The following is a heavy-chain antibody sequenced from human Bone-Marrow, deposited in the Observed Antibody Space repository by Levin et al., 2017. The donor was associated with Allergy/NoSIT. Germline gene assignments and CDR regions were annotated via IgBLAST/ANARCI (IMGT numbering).Heavy chain of an antibody. D-gene: IGHD6-13*01. CDR1: GFTFSNAW. CDR2: IKSKTDGGTT. V-gene: IGHV3-15*01. J-gene: IGHJ4*02. CDR3: TTAAGHPEIIAVDY. Sequence: GESLKISCAASGFTFSNAWMSWVRQAPGKGLEWVGRIKSKTDGGTTDYAAPVKGRFTISRDDSKNTLYLQMNSLKTEDTAVYYCTTAAGHPEIIAVDYWGQGTLVTVSS.